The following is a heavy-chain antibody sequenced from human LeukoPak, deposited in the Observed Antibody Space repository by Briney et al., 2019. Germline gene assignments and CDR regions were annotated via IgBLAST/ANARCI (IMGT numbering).Heavy chain of an antibody. J-gene: IGHJ4*02. V-gene: IGHV3-9*01. CDR1: GFTFDDYA. D-gene: IGHD3-10*01. Sequence: PGGSLRLSCAASGFTFDDYAMHWVRQAPGKGLEWVSGISWNSGSIGYADSVKGRFTISRDNSKNTLYLQMNSLRAEDTAVYYCAREDYYGSGSFDYWGQGTLVTVSS. CDR3: AREDYYGSGSFDY. CDR2: ISWNSGSI.